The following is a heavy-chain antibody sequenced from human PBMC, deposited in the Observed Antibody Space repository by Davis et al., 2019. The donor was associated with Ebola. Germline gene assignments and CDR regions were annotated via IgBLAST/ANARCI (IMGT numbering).Heavy chain of an antibody. V-gene: IGHV3-21*01. J-gene: IGHJ5*02. CDR2: ISSSSSYI. CDR3: ASIAAAGINWFDP. Sequence: GESLKISCAASGFTFSSYSMNWVRQAPGKGLEWVSSISSSSSYIYYADSVKGRFTISRDNAKNSLYLQMNSLRDEDTAVYYCASIAAAGINWFDPWGQGTLVTVSS. CDR1: GFTFSSYS. D-gene: IGHD6-13*01.